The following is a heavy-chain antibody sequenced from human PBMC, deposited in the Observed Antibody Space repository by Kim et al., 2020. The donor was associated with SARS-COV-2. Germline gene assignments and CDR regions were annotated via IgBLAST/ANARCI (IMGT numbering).Heavy chain of an antibody. Sequence: GGSLRLSCEASGFIFSSYSMNWVRQAPGKGLEWLSSIDSTGNYINYADSVKGRFTISRDNAKNSLYLQMNSLRAEDTAVYYWAKARPSADGSFDYWGQGTLVTVSS. D-gene: IGHD3-10*01. CDR1: GFIFSSYS. J-gene: IGHJ4*02. CDR2: IDSTGNYI. CDR3: AKARPSADGSFDY. V-gene: IGHV3-21*01.